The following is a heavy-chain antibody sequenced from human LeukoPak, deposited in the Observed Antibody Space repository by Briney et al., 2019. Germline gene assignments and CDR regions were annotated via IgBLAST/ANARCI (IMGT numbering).Heavy chain of an antibody. CDR3: ARETPSSSWSHFDY. CDR2: MYYTGST. CDR1: GGSINSYY. Sequence: PSETLSLTCTVSGGSINSYYWSWIRQSPGKGLEWIGYMYYTGSTNYNPSLKSRVTISVDTSKNQFSLKLSSVTAADTAVYYCARETPSSSWSHFDYWGQGTPVTVSS. D-gene: IGHD6-13*01. V-gene: IGHV4-59*01. J-gene: IGHJ4*02.